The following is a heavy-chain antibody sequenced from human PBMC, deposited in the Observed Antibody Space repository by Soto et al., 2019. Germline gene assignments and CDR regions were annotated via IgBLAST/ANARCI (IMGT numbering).Heavy chain of an antibody. Sequence: ASVKVSCKASGYTFTSYAMNWVRQAPGQGLEWMGWINTNTGNPTYAQGFTGRFVFSLDTSVSTAYLQICSLKAEDTAVYYCARGVGVVPAAMIDYYYYYMDVWGKGTTVTVSS. CDR3: ARGVGVVPAAMIDYYYYYMDV. CDR2: INTNTGNP. CDR1: GYTFTSYA. J-gene: IGHJ6*03. V-gene: IGHV7-4-1*01. D-gene: IGHD2-2*01.